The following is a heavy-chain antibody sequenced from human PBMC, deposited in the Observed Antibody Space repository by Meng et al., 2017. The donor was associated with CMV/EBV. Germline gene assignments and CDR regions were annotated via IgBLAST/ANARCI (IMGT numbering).Heavy chain of an antibody. CDR3: ARDVTTLGYSGMDV. Sequence: LSLTCVASSGFTLSGYTMHWVRQAPGKGLEWVALISYDGSTEYYADSVRGRFSISRDNSKNTLYVHMNSLRPEDTGIYYCARDVTTLGYSGMDVWGQGTTVTVSS. J-gene: IGHJ6*02. CDR2: ISYDGSTE. D-gene: IGHD4-23*01. CDR1: SGFTLSGYT. V-gene: IGHV3-30*04.